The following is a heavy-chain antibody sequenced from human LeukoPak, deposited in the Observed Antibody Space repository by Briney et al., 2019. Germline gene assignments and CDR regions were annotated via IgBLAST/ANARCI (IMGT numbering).Heavy chain of an antibody. J-gene: IGHJ4*02. CDR1: GGSISSYY. V-gene: IGHV4-59*01. CDR3: ARAEYYFDY. CDR2: IYYSGST. Sequence: SSETLSLTRTVSGGSISSYYWSWIRQPPGKGLEWIGYIYYSGSTNYNPSLKSRVTISVDTSKNQFSLKLSSVTAADTAVYYCARAEYYFDYWGQGTLVTVSS.